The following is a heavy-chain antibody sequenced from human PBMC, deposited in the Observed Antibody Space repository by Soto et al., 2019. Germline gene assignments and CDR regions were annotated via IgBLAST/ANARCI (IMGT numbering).Heavy chain of an antibody. CDR1: GYTFTSYG. V-gene: IGHV1-18*01. Sequence: QVQLVQSGAEVKKPGASVKVSCKASGYTFTSYGISWVRQAPGQGLEWMGWISAYNGNTNYAQKLQGRVTMTTDTSTSTAYMELRSLRSDDTAVYYCARDWTYDILTGSHPDDAFDIWGQGTMVTVSS. CDR3: ARDWTYDILTGSHPDDAFDI. J-gene: IGHJ3*02. D-gene: IGHD3-9*01. CDR2: ISAYNGNT.